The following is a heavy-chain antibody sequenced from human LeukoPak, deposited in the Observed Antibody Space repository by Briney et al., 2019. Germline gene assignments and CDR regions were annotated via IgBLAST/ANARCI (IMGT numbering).Heavy chain of an antibody. CDR1: GGSISSSSYY. CDR3: ARARRYYGPYLDY. CDR2: IYYSGST. D-gene: IGHD3-10*01. J-gene: IGHJ4*02. Sequence: SETLSLTCTVSGGSISSSSYYWSWIRQPPGKGLEWIGYIYYSGSTNYNPSLKSRVAISVDTSKNQFSPKLSSVTAADTAVYYCARARRYYGPYLDYWGQGTLVTVSS. V-gene: IGHV4-61*01.